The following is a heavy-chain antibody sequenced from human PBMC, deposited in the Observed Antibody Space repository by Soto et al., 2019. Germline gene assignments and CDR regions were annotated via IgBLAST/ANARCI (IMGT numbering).Heavy chain of an antibody. CDR1: GFTFSDHY. D-gene: IGHD3-10*01. CDR2: ISSDSATI. J-gene: IGHJ4*02. Sequence: VGSLRLSCAASGFTFSDHYMTWIRQSPGKGLEWVSYISSDSATIYYTDSVQGRFTVSRDNAKNSVYLQMNSLRAEDTAVYYCASDPYYYASYYWGQGTLVTVSS. CDR3: ASDPYYYASYY. V-gene: IGHV3-11*01.